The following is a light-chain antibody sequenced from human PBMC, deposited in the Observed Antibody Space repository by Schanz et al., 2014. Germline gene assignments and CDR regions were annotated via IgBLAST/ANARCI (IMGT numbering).Light chain of an antibody. V-gene: IGKV1-27*01. CDR2: AAS. Sequence: DIQMTQSPSTLSASVGDRVTITCRASQGISHYLAWYQQKPGKVPKLLIYAASTLQSGVPSRFSGSGSGTDFNLTISSLQPEDVATYYCQQANSFPITFGQGTRLEIK. J-gene: IGKJ5*01. CDR3: QQANSFPIT. CDR1: QGISHY.